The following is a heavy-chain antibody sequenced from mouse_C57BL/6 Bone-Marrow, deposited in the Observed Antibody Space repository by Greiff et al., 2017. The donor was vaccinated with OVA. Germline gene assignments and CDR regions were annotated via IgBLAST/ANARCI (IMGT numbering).Heavy chain of an antibody. Sequence: QVQLKESGPELVKPGASVKLSCKASGYTFTSYDINWVKQRPGQGLEWIGWIYPRDGSTKYNEKFKGKATLTVDTSSSTAYMELHSLTSEDSAVYFCARGYYGSSYVDWYFDVWGTGTTVTVSS. CDR3: ARGYYGSSYVDWYFDV. CDR1: GYTFTSYD. V-gene: IGHV1-85*01. J-gene: IGHJ1*03. CDR2: IYPRDGST. D-gene: IGHD1-1*01.